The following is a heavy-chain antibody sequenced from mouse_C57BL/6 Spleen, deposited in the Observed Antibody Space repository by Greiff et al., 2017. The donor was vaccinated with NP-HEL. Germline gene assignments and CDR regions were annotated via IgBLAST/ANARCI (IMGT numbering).Heavy chain of an antibody. Sequence: VQLQQSGAELVRPGASVTLSCKASGYTFTDYEMHWVKQTPVHGLEWIGAIDPETGGTAYNQKFKGKAILTADKSSSTAYMELRSLTSEDSAVYYCTRLAYYTFAYWGQGTLVTVSA. D-gene: IGHD2-12*01. V-gene: IGHV1-15*01. CDR3: TRLAYYTFAY. CDR1: GYTFTDYE. J-gene: IGHJ3*01. CDR2: IDPETGGT.